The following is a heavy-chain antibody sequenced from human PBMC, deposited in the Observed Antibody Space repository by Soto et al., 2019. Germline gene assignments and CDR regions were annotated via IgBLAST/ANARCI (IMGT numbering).Heavy chain of an antibody. D-gene: IGHD3-10*01. V-gene: IGHV1-2*02. CDR2: INPNNGGT. CDR1: GYFLTSYY. J-gene: IGHJ4*02. Sequence: ASVKVSCRTSGYFLTSYYIHWVRQAPGQGLEWMGWINPNNGGTNSAQKFHGRFTMTSDTSINTAYMEITSLRSDDTALYYCAREVTYGGGSFSLGLWGQGTLVTVSS. CDR3: AREVTYGGGSFSLGL.